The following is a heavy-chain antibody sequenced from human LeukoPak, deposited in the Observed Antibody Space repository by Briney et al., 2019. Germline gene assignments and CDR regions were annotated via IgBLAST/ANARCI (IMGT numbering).Heavy chain of an antibody. CDR3: AKDLAGSYYGGGQRYYFDY. CDR1: GFTFSTFN. D-gene: IGHD3-10*01. CDR2: ISADESNK. V-gene: IGHV3-30*18. Sequence: GGSLRLSCAASGFTFSTFNMHWLRQAPGKGREWVALISADESNKYYADSVKGRFTISRDNSKNTLYLQMNSLRTEDTAVYHCAKDLAGSYYGGGQRYYFDYWGQGTLVTVSS. J-gene: IGHJ4*02.